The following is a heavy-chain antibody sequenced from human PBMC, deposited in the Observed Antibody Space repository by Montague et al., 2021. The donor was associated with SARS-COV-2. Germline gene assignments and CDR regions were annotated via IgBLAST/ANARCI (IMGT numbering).Heavy chain of an antibody. Sequence: SETLSLTCTVSGDSMTDSYWSWIRQPPGKRLEYIGYIYFSGSTNYDPSLKSRLTISVDTSKNQFSLKLSSVTAADTAVYFCTRLSLGWNTDWGQGTLVTVSS. CDR1: GDSMTDSY. V-gene: IGHV4-59*08. J-gene: IGHJ1*01. CDR3: TRLSLGWNTD. D-gene: IGHD1-1*01. CDR2: IYFSGST.